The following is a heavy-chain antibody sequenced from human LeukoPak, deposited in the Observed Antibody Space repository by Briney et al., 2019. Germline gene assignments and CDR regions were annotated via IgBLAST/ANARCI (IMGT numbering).Heavy chain of an antibody. V-gene: IGHV3-74*01. CDR2: VNSDGSGT. J-gene: IGHJ4*02. Sequence: GGSLRLSCAASGFTFSNYWMHWVRQAPGKGLVWVSRVNSDGSGTSSADSVKGRFTISRDNAKNTLYLQMNSLRAEDTAVYYCARILTSSIVQPFDYWGQGTLVTVSS. CDR3: ARILTSSIVQPFDY. D-gene: IGHD1-26*01. CDR1: GFTFSNYW.